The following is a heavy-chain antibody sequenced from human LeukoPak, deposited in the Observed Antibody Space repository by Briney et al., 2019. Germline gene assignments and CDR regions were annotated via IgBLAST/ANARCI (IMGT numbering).Heavy chain of an antibody. D-gene: IGHD1-26*01. J-gene: IGHJ4*02. CDR2: IYHSGNN. Sequence: SETLSLTCAVSDYSVSSDYSWAWIRQPPGKGLEWIASIYHSGNNYYNPSLKSRVTMSPDTSNNQISLNLTSVTASDTAVYFCAGFKSGTYYFDNWGQGTLVTVSS. V-gene: IGHV4-38-2*01. CDR3: AGFKSGTYYFDN. CDR1: DYSVSSDYS.